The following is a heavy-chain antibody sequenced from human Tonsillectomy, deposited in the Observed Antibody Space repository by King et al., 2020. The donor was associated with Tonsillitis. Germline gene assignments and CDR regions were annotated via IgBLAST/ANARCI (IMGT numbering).Heavy chain of an antibody. CDR3: ARDKDQPWSGYSDH. J-gene: IGHJ4*02. D-gene: IGHD3-3*01. CDR1: GFTFSSYA. CDR2: ISYDGSNK. Sequence: VQLVESGGGVVQPGRSLRLSCAASGFTFSSYAMHWVRQAPGKGLEWVAVISYDGSNKYYADSVKGRFTISRDNSKNTLYLQMNSLRVEDTVVYYCARDKDQPWSGYSDHGGQGTRVTVSS. V-gene: IGHV3-30-3*01.